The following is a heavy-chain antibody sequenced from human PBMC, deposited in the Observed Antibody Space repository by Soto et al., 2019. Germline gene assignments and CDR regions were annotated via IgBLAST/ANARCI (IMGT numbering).Heavy chain of an antibody. CDR1: GFTFISYA. D-gene: IGHD2-2*01. V-gene: IGHV3-30-3*01. Sequence: LRLSCAASGFTFISYAMHWVRQAPGKWLEWVAAISYDGSNKYYADSVKGRFTISRDNSKNTLFLQMNSLRGEDTAVYYCARGPSSLTRFDYWGQGTQVTVSS. CDR2: ISYDGSNK. CDR3: ARGPSSLTRFDY. J-gene: IGHJ4*02.